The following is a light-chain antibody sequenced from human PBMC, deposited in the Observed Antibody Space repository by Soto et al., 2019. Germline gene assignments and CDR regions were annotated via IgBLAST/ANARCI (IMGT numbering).Light chain of an antibody. CDR3: QYYGNWPLT. V-gene: IGKV3-15*01. Sequence: TQSPAALSMSPGERATLSCRASQSIGDSLAWYQQRPGQAPRLLIYSASTRATSIPAKFSGSGSGTEFPLTISSLQSEDFAVYFCQYYGNWPLTFGQGTKVEVK. CDR1: QSIGDS. CDR2: SAS. J-gene: IGKJ1*01.